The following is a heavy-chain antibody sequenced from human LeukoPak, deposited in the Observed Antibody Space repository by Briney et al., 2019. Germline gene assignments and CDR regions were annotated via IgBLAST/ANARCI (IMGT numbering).Heavy chain of an antibody. D-gene: IGHD3-22*01. J-gene: IGHJ4*02. V-gene: IGHV4-59*01. CDR2: IYYGGST. Sequence: PSETLSLTCTVSGGSISSYYWSWIRQPPGKGLEWIGYIYYGGSTNYNPSLKSRVTISVDTSKNQFSLKLSSVTAADTAVYYCARGPYDSSGQFFDYWGQGTLVTVSS. CDR1: GGSISSYY. CDR3: ARGPYDSSGQFFDY.